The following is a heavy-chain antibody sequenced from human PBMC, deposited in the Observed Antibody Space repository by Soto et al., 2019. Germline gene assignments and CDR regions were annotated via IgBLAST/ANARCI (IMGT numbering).Heavy chain of an antibody. D-gene: IGHD2-2*01. Sequence: EVQLLESGGGLVQPGGSLRLSCAASGFTFSSYAMSWVRQAPGKGLEWVSAISGSGGSTYYADSVKGRFTISRDNSKNSLYLLINSLRPEDTAVYYCAKGSPRYCSSTSCYRDHFDYCGQGTLVTLFS. V-gene: IGHV3-23*01. J-gene: IGHJ4*02. CDR3: AKGSPRYCSSTSCYRDHFDY. CDR1: GFTFSSYA. CDR2: ISGSGGST.